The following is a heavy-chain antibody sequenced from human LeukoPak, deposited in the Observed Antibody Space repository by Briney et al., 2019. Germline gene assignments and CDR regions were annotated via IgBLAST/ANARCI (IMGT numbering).Heavy chain of an antibody. CDR2: ISSSSSTI. CDR3: ARSPHTHHHGGNGAFDI. D-gene: IGHD4-23*01. CDR1: GFTFSSYS. J-gene: IGHJ3*02. V-gene: IGHV3-48*04. Sequence: GGALRLCCAAGGFTFSSYSMNWVRQAAGKGLGWVSYISSSSSTIYYADSVKGRITISRDNAQNPLYLQMNRLRAEHTAVYSCARSPHTHHHGGNGAFDIWGQGTMVTVSS.